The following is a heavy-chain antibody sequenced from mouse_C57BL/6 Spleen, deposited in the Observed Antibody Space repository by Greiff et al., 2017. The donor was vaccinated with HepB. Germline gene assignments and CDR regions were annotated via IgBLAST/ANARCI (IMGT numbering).Heavy chain of an antibody. CDR2: IYPGDGDT. Sequence: VQLQQSGPELVKPGASVKISCKASGYAFSSSWMNWVKQRPGKGLEWIGRIYPGDGDTNYNGNFKGKATLTADKSSSTAYMQLSGLTSEDSAVYFGARRYAFYAMDYWGQGTSVTVSS. D-gene: IGHD6-5*01. CDR3: ARRYAFYAMDY. CDR1: GYAFSSSW. V-gene: IGHV1-82*01. J-gene: IGHJ4*01.